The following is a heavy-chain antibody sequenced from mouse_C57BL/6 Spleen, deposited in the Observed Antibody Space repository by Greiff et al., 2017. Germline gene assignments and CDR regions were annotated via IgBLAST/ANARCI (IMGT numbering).Heavy chain of an antibody. D-gene: IGHD2-5*01. Sequence: QVQLKQSGPELVKPGASVKLSCKASGYTFTSYDINWVKQRPGQGLEWIGWIYPRDGSTKYNEKFKGKATLTVDTSSSTAYMELHSLTSEDSAVYFCARPYYSNYKDYYAMDYWGQGTSVTVSS. J-gene: IGHJ4*01. CDR2: IYPRDGST. V-gene: IGHV1-85*01. CDR1: GYTFTSYD. CDR3: ARPYYSNYKDYYAMDY.